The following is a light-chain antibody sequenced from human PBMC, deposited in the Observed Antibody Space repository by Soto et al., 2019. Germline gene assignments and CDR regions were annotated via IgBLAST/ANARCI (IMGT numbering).Light chain of an antibody. J-gene: IGLJ1*01. CDR2: DVS. V-gene: IGLV2-14*01. CDR3: RSYTSSSSYV. Sequence: QSALTQPASVSGSPGQSITISCTGTSSDVGGYNYVSWYQQHPGKAPKLMIYDVSNRPSGVSNRFSGSKSGNTASLTISGLQAEDEDDYYCRSYTSSSSYVVGTGTKVTVL. CDR1: SSDVGGYNY.